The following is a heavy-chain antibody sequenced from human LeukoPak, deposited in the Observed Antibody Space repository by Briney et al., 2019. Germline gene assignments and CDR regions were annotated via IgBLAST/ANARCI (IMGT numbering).Heavy chain of an antibody. CDR3: ARAPPPSGYYYYYYYMDV. V-gene: IGHV4-59*01. J-gene: IGHJ6*03. D-gene: IGHD3-3*01. Sequence: PSETLSLTCTVSGGSMSPYYWSWIRPSPKKGLEWIGYIYYSGTTNYNPSLKSRVTMSVDTSKSQFSLRLSSVTAADTAVYYCARAPPPSGYYYYYYYMDVWGKGTTVTVSS. CDR2: IYYSGTT. CDR1: GGSMSPYY.